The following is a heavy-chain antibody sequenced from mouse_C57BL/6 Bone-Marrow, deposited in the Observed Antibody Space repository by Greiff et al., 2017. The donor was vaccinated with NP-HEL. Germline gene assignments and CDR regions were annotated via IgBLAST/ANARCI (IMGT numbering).Heavy chain of an antibody. Sequence: VQLQQSGPELVKPGASVKISCKASGYSFTGYYMNWVKQSPEKSLEWIGEINPSTGGTTYNQKFKAKATLTVDKSSSTAYMQLKSLTSEDSAVYYCARERSDYWGQGTTLTVSS. CDR3: ARERSDY. CDR1: GYSFTGYY. CDR2: INPSTGGT. V-gene: IGHV1-42*01. J-gene: IGHJ2*01.